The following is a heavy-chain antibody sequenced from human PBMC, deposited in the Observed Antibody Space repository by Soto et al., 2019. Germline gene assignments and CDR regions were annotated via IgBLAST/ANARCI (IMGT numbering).Heavy chain of an antibody. CDR3: AKEDGDSGYGMDV. D-gene: IGHD4-17*01. Sequence: GGSLRLSCAASGFTFSSYGMHWVRQAPGKGLEWVAVISYDGSNKYYADSVKGRFTISRDNSKNTLYLQMNSLRAEDTAVYYCAKEDGDSGYGMDVWGQGTKVTVYS. V-gene: IGHV3-30*18. CDR2: ISYDGSNK. CDR1: GFTFSSYG. J-gene: IGHJ6*02.